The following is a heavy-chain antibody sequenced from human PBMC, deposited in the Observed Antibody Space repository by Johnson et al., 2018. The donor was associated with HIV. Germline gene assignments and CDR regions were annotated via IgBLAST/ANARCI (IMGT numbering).Heavy chain of an antibody. J-gene: IGHJ3*02. V-gene: IGHV3-30*02. CDR1: GFTFGSYG. Sequence: QVQLVESGGGVVQPGRSLRLFCAASGFTFGSYGMHWVRQAPGKGLEWVAFIRYDGSNKYYADSVKGRFTISRDNSKNTLFLQMNSLRAEDTAVYYCAKLRWAPRAFDIWGQGTMVTFSS. CDR2: IRYDGSNK. CDR3: AKLRWAPRAFDI. D-gene: IGHD4-23*01.